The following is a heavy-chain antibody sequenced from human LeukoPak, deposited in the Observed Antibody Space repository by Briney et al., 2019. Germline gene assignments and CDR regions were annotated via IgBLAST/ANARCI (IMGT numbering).Heavy chain of an antibody. D-gene: IGHD6-13*01. J-gene: IGHJ4*02. CDR1: GGSISSGSYY. Sequence: PSQTLSLTXTVSGGSISSGSYYWSWIRQPAGKGLEWIGRIYTSGSTNYNPSLKSRVTISVDTSKNQFSLKLSSVTAADTAVYYCARDGGVDLYSSNSELDYWGQGTLVTVSS. CDR3: ARDGGVDLYSSNSELDY. CDR2: IYTSGST. V-gene: IGHV4-61*02.